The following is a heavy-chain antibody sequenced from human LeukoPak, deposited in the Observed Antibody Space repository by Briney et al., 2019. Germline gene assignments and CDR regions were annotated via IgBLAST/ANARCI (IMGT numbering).Heavy chain of an antibody. CDR3: ARDSIAARQVPFDY. J-gene: IGHJ4*02. D-gene: IGHD6-6*01. CDR2: ISYDGSNK. V-gene: IGHV3-30-3*01. CDR1: GFTFSSYA. Sequence: GGSLRLSCAASGFTFSSYAMHWVRQAPGKGLEWVAVISYDGSNKYYADSVKGRFTIFRDNSKNTLYLQMNSLRAEDTAVYYCARDSIAARQVPFDYWGQGTLVTVSS.